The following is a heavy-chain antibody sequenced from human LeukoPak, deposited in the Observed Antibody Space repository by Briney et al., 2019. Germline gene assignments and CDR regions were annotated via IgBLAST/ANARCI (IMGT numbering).Heavy chain of an antibody. V-gene: IGHV3-23*01. CDR3: AKNDGYNYWYFDY. D-gene: IGHD5-12*01. J-gene: IGHJ4*02. CDR2: ISGSGGST. CDR1: GFTFSSYA. Sequence: GGSLRLSCAASGFTFSSYAMSWVRQAPGKGLEWVSAISGSGGSTYYADSVKGRFTISRDSSKKTSFLQMNSLRAEDTAVYYCAKNDGYNYWYFDYWGQGTLVTVSS.